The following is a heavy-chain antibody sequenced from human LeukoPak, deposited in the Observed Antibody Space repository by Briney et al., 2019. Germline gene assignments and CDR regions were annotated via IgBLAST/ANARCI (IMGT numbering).Heavy chain of an antibody. CDR2: INYTGST. CDR3: ARVAGYLPTRWFDP. J-gene: IGHJ5*02. V-gene: IGHV4-34*01. Sequence: PSDTLSLTCAVYGGSFSGFYWSWIRHVPGKGLEWIGEINYTGSTSYNPSLKSQVTISVDTSQNQFFLLLTSVTAADTAVYYCARVAGYLPTRWFDPWGQGTHVTVSS. CDR1: GGSFSGFY. D-gene: IGHD6-25*01.